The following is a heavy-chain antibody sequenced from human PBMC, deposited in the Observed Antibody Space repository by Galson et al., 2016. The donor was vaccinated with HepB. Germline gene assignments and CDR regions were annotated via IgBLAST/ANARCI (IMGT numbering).Heavy chain of an antibody. CDR1: GFTFSSNW. Sequence: SLRLSCAASGFTFSSNWMSWVRQAPGKGLEWVANIKQDGTEKYYVDSVKGRFTISRDNAKNTVYLQMNSLRAEDTAVYFCARDSGYCSYSNCKGDAFGLWGQGTMVTVSS. CDR3: ARDSGYCSYSNCKGDAFGL. CDR2: IKQDGTEK. V-gene: IGHV3-7*04. D-gene: IGHD2-15*01. J-gene: IGHJ3*01.